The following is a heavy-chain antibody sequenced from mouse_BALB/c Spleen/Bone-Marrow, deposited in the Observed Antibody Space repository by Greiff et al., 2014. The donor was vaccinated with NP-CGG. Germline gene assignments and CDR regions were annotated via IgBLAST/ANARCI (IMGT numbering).Heavy chain of an antibody. V-gene: IGHV1S56*01. Sequence: VQLQQSGPELVKPGASVRISCKASGYTFTSYYIHWVKQRPGQGLEWIGWIYPGNVNTKYNERFKGKATLTADKSSSTAYMQLSSLTSEDAAVYFYARGGDSYAMDYWGQGTSVTVSS. D-gene: IGHD3-3*01. CDR3: ARGGDSYAMDY. J-gene: IGHJ4*01. CDR1: GYTFTSYY. CDR2: IYPGNVNT.